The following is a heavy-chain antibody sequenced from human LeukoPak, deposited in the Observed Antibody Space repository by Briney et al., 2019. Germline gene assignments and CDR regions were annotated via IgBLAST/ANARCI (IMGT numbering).Heavy chain of an antibody. Sequence: KPSETLSLTCTVSGGSISSSSYYWGWIRQPPGKGLEWIGSIYYSGSTYYNPSLKSRVTISVDTSKNQFSLKLSSVTAADTAVYYCARDFRERWQYYFDYWGQGTLVTVSS. D-gene: IGHD1-26*01. CDR3: ARDFRERWQYYFDY. CDR2: IYYSGST. V-gene: IGHV4-39*07. CDR1: GGSISSSSYY. J-gene: IGHJ4*02.